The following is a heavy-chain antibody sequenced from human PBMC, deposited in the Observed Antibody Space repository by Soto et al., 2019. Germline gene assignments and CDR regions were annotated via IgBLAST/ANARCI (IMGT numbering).Heavy chain of an antibody. J-gene: IGHJ6*02. D-gene: IGHD6-6*01. Sequence: SETLSLFATINGGSFSVYYRTWTRQPPGKGLEWIGEINHSGTTNYSPSLKRRVSISVDTSKDEFSLNLSSVTAADTAVYYCASGKTRTARPSLRYYYYGLDVWGQGTTVT. V-gene: IGHV4-34*01. CDR2: INHSGTT. CDR1: GGSFSVYY. CDR3: ASGKTRTARPSLRYYYYGLDV.